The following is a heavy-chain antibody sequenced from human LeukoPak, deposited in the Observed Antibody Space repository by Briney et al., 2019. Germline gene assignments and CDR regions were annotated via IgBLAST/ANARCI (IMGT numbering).Heavy chain of an antibody. CDR3: ARAHVLRFLEWQFRDAFDI. Sequence: ASVKVSCKASGYTFTSYAMNWVRQAPGQGLEWMGWINTNTGNPTYAQGFTGRFAFSLDTSVSTAYLQISSLKAEDTAVYYCARAHVLRFLEWQFRDAFDIWGQGTMVTVSS. V-gene: IGHV7-4-1*02. J-gene: IGHJ3*02. D-gene: IGHD3-3*01. CDR2: INTNTGNP. CDR1: GYTFTSYA.